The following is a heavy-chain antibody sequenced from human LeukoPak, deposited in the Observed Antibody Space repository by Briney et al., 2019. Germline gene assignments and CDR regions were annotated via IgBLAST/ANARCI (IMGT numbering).Heavy chain of an antibody. Sequence: QAGGSLRLSCAASGFTVSSNYMSWVRQAPRKGLEWVSVIYSGGSTYYADSVKGRFTISRDNSKNTLYLQMNSLRAEGTAVYYCARGLVATAAFDIWGQGTMVTVSS. CDR3: ARGLVATAAFDI. D-gene: IGHD5-12*01. CDR2: IYSGGST. J-gene: IGHJ3*02. V-gene: IGHV3-66*01. CDR1: GFTVSSNY.